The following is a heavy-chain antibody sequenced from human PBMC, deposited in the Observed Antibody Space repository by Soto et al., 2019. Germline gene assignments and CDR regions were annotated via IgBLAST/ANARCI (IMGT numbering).Heavy chain of an antibody. J-gene: IGHJ4*02. D-gene: IGHD3-10*01. CDR2: INPNSGNI. V-gene: IGHV1-8*01. Sequence: ASVKVSCKASGDTFTTYDINWVRQATGHGLEWMGWINPNSGNIGYAQRFQGRVTMTRDTAIRTAYMEVSSLRSDDTDVYYCARGRASGSYYLLDYWGQGTLVTSPQ. CDR3: ARGRASGSYYLLDY. CDR1: GDTFTTYD.